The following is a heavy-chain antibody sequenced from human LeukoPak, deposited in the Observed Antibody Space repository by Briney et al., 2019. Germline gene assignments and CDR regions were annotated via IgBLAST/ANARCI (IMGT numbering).Heavy chain of an antibody. CDR1: GFTFSSYW. CDR2: IKQDGSEK. D-gene: IGHD5-24*01. V-gene: IGHV3-7*01. Sequence: GGSLRLSCAASGFTFSSYWMSWVRQAPGKGLEWVANIKQDGSEKYYVDSVKGRFTISRDNAKNSLYLQMNSLRAEDTAVYYCAREPTIGEMATISDAFDMWGQGTMVTVSS. CDR3: AREPTIGEMATISDAFDM. J-gene: IGHJ3*02.